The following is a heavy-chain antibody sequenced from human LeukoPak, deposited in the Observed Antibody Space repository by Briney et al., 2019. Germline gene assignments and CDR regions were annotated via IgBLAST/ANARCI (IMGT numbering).Heavy chain of an antibody. D-gene: IGHD3-22*01. J-gene: IGHJ3*02. CDR3: ARPRYYDSSGYYDAFDI. Sequence: GESLKISCKGSGYSFTSYWIGWVRQMPGKGLEWTGIIYPGDSDTRYSPSFQGQVTISADKSISTAYLQWSSLKASDTAMYYCARPRYYDSSGYYDAFDIWGQGTMVTVSS. V-gene: IGHV5-51*01. CDR1: GYSFTSYW. CDR2: IYPGDSDT.